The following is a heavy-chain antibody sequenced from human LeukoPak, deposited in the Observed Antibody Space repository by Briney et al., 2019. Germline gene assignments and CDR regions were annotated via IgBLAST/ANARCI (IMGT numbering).Heavy chain of an antibody. D-gene: IGHD3-22*01. Sequence: GASVKVSCKASGYTFTSYGISWVRQAPGQGLEWMGWISAYNGNTNYAQKLQGRVTMTTDTSTSTAYMELRSLRSDDTAVYYCARDAYYYDSSGYYVFDYWGQGTLVTVSS. CDR3: ARDAYYYDSSGYYVFDY. CDR2: ISAYNGNT. J-gene: IGHJ4*02. V-gene: IGHV1-18*01. CDR1: GYTFTSYG.